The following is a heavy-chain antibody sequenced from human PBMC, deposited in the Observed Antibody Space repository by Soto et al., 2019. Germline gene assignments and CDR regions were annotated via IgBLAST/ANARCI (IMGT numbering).Heavy chain of an antibody. CDR1: GFTFSSYG. J-gene: IGHJ6*02. D-gene: IGHD3-16*01. V-gene: IGHV3-33*01. Sequence: QVQLVEYGGGVVQPGRSLRLSCAASGFTFSSYGMNWVRQAPGKGLEWVAVIWYDGSNKYYADSVKGRFTISRDNSKNTLYLQMNSLRAEDTAVYYCARGLSVRDYSYGMDVWGQGTTVTVSS. CDR2: IWYDGSNK. CDR3: ARGLSVRDYSYGMDV.